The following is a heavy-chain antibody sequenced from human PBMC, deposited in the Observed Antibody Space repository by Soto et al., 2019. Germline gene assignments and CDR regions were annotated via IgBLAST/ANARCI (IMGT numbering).Heavy chain of an antibody. CDR1: GGSFSGYY. V-gene: IGHV4-34*01. J-gene: IGHJ5*02. CDR3: ARGPWYSSSWYRGYKYNWLDP. Sequence: SETLSLTCAVYGGSFSGYYWSWIRQPPGKGLEWIGEINHSGSTNYNPSLKSRVTISVDTSKNQFSLKLSSVTAADTAVYYCARGPWYSSSWYRGYKYNWLDPWGQGTLVT. CDR2: INHSGST. D-gene: IGHD6-13*01.